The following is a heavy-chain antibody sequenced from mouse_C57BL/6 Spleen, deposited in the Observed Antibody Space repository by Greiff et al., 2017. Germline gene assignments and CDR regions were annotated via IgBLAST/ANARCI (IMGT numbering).Heavy chain of an antibody. CDR3: ASYYSNYGFDY. J-gene: IGHJ2*01. CDR1: GYSITSGYY. Sequence: EVQLQESGPGLVKPSQSLSLTCSVTGYSITSGYYWNWIRQFPGNKLEWMGYISYDGSNNYNPSLKNRISITRDTSKNQFFLKLNSVTTEDTATYYCASYYSNYGFDYWGQGTTLTVSS. D-gene: IGHD2-5*01. V-gene: IGHV3-6*01. CDR2: ISYDGSN.